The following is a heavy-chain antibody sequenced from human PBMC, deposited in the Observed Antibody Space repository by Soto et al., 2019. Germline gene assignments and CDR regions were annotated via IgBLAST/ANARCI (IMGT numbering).Heavy chain of an antibody. CDR3: AYSTGWYRHDV. CDR2: LLHGGTT. Sequence: QVQLQESGPGLVKPSGTLSLTCAVSGDSISSPKWWTWLRQPPGKGLEWIGDLLHGGTTNYNPSLKSRVTLSVDTSQHQFSLHLTSVTAADTALYYCAYSTGWYRHDVWGQGTSVTVSS. D-gene: IGHD6-19*01. V-gene: IGHV4-4*02. J-gene: IGHJ3*01. CDR1: GDSISSPKW.